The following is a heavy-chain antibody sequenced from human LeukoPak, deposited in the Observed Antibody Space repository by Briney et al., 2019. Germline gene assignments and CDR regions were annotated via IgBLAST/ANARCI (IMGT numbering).Heavy chain of an antibody. D-gene: IGHD3-22*01. CDR3: AKDAIDYYDSSGYFDY. J-gene: IGHJ4*02. CDR1: GGTFSSYA. CDR2: IIPIFGTA. Sequence: SVKVSCKASGGTFSSYAISWVRQAPGQGLEWMGGIIPIFGTANYAQKFQGRVTITADESTSTAYMELSSLRSEDTALYYCAKDAIDYYDSSGYFDYWGQGTLVTVSS. V-gene: IGHV1-69*13.